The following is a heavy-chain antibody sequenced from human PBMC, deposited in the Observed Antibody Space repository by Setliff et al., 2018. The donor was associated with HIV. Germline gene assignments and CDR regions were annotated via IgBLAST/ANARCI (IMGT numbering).Heavy chain of an antibody. V-gene: IGHV4-59*01. D-gene: IGHD2-15*01. Sequence: PSETLSLTCTVSGDSISPYYWSWIRQSPGKGLEWIAYISYSGSANYNPSLKSRVSISVDTSENKCSLKLTSVTAAETAVYYCARVFPPIRGAPFGTPPGAFDSWGQGTMVTVSS. CDR1: GDSISPYY. CDR2: ISYSGSA. CDR3: ARVFPPIRGAPFGTPPGAFDS. J-gene: IGHJ3*02.